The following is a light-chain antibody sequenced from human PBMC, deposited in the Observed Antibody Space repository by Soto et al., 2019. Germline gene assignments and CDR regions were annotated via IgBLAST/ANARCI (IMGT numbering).Light chain of an antibody. Sequence: DIQMTQSPSTLSASVGDRVTITCRASQSISSWLAWYQQKPGIAPKLLIYDASSLESGVPSRFRGSGSETEFTLTIYSLQPDDFATYYCQQYNSYWTFGQGT. CDR3: QQYNSYWT. V-gene: IGKV1-5*01. CDR2: DAS. CDR1: QSISSW. J-gene: IGKJ1*01.